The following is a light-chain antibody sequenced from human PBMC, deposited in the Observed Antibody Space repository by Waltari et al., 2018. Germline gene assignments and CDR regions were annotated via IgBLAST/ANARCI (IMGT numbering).Light chain of an antibody. Sequence: ELVLTQSPGTLSLSPGEIATLSCRASQSVSNNFLNWYQQKPGQAPRLLIYGASSRATRIPDRFSGSGSGTDFTLTISRLEPEDFAVYYCQQYDSIVLTFGGGTKVEI. CDR3: QQYDSIVLT. CDR2: GAS. CDR1: QSVSNNF. J-gene: IGKJ4*01. V-gene: IGKV3-20*01.